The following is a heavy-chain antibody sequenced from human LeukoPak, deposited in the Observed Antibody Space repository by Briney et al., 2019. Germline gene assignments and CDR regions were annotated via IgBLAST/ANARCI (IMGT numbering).Heavy chain of an antibody. CDR1: GFTFNSYD. J-gene: IGHJ4*02. CDR2: VWFDGSNK. CDR3: ASYHGHTYTYSDHY. V-gene: IGHV3-33*01. Sequence: GGSLTLSCAVSGFTFNSYDRHSVRQAPGQGLEWVAVVWFDGSNKFYADSVKGRFTITRDNSKTTLYLQMITLRAEDTAVYYCASYHGHTYTYSDHYLGQGTLVTVSS. D-gene: IGHD2-15*01.